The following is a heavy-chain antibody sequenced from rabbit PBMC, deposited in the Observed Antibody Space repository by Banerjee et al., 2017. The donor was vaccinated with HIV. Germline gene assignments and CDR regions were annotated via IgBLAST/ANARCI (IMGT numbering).Heavy chain of an antibody. Sequence: QEQLKESGGGLVQPGGSLKLSCKASGFDFSSYAITWVRQAPGKELEYIGYITYRGSAYYASWVNGRFTISRENTQNTLYLQLNSLTAADTATYFCARSNTYYGMDLWGQGTLVTVS. V-gene: IGHV1S29*01. J-gene: IGHJ6*01. CDR3: ARSNTYYGMDL. CDR1: GFDFSSYA. CDR2: ITYRGSA.